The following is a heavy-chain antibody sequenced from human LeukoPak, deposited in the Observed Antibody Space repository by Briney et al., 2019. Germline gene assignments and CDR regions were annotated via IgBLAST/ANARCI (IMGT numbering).Heavy chain of an antibody. Sequence: PGGSLRLSCAASGFTFSSYWMSWVRQAPGKGLEWVANIKQDGSEKYYVDSVKGRFTISRDNAKNSLYLQMNSLRAEDTAVYYCGRLGDYYYYYMDVWGKGTTVTVSS. CDR3: GRLGDYYYYYMDV. V-gene: IGHV3-7*01. CDR2: IKQDGSEK. J-gene: IGHJ6*03. CDR1: GFTFSSYW. D-gene: IGHD6-25*01.